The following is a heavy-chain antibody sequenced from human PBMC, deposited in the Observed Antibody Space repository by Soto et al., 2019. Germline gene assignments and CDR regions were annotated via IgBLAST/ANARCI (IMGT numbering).Heavy chain of an antibody. Sequence: SATLSLTCTVSGGSIGSFYWSWIRQPPGGTLEWIGYIYASGTTTYNPSLESRVTMSVDMPNNEFSLDLTSVTAADTAVYYCARRPHYYDSSEGGAFDIWGQGTTVTVS. CDR2: IYASGTT. V-gene: IGHV4-59*01. CDR3: ARRPHYYDSSEGGAFDI. D-gene: IGHD3-22*01. J-gene: IGHJ3*02. CDR1: GGSIGSFY.